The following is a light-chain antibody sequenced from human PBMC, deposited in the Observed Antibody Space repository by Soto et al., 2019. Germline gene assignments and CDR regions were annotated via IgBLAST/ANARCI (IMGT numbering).Light chain of an antibody. CDR2: AAS. V-gene: IGKV1-39*01. CDR1: QSISSY. CDR3: QQSYSTPPIT. Sequence: DIQMTQSPSSLSASVGDRVTITCRASQSISSYLNWYQQKPGKAPKLLIYAASSLQSGVPSRFSASGSRTDFTLTISSLQPEDLATYYCQQSYSTPPITFGQGTRLEIK. J-gene: IGKJ5*01.